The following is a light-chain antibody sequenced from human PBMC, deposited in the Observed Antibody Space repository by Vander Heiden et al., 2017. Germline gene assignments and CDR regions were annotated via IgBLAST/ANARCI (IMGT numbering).Light chain of an antibody. CDR2: YDT. CDR3: QVGDGISDQYV. J-gene: IGLJ1*01. Sequence: SFVLPQPPSVSVAPGTTARITWGENNIGSKNVHWYQQRPGQAPGLVMTYDTDRPSGVPERFSGSKSGSTATLTISRVEAGDEADYYCQVGDGISDQYVFGTGTKVTV. V-gene: IGLV3-21*04. CDR1: NIGSKN.